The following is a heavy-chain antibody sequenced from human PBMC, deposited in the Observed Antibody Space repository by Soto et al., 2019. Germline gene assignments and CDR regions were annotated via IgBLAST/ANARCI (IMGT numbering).Heavy chain of an antibody. V-gene: IGHV4-59*08. CDR1: GGSINTYY. CDR2: VYRSGTT. Sequence: SETLSLTCTVSGGSINTYYWTWIRQSPGKGPEWIGYVYRSGTTNYNPSLESRVTMSLDTSKNQFSLKLISVTAADTAVYYCARHFVAVVIKGWGYWGQGKLVTVS. CDR3: ARHFVAVVIKGWGY. J-gene: IGHJ4*02. D-gene: IGHD3-10*01.